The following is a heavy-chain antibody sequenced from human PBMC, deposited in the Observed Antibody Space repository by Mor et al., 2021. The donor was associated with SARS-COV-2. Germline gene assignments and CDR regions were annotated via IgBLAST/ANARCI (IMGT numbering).Heavy chain of an antibody. D-gene: IGHD1-26*01. CDR3: ARDLSVSGEGY. Sequence: APGQGLEWMGWINPGNGNTKYSQKFQGRVTITRDTSARTIYMELSSLRSEDTAVYYCARDLSVSGEGYWGQG. CDR2: INPGNGNT. J-gene: IGHJ4*02. V-gene: IGHV1-3*01.